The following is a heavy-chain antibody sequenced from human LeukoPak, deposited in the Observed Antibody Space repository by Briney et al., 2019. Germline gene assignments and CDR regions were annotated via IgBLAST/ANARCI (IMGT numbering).Heavy chain of an antibody. CDR2: INYSGST. CDR3: ARGSPYHY. CDR1: GXSISSSTYY. V-gene: IGHV4-39*01. Sequence: SETLSLTCTVSGXSISSSTYYWGWIRQPPGKGLECIGSINYSGSTYYNPSLRSRVTISVDTSKNQFSLKLSSATAADTAVYYCARGSPYHYWGQGTLVTVSS. J-gene: IGHJ4*02. D-gene: IGHD2-2*01.